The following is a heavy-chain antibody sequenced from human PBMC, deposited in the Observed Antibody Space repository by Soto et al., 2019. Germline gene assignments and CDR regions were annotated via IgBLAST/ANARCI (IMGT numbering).Heavy chain of an antibody. J-gene: IGHJ6*02. CDR2: IRSSGDRT. CDR1: GFTFSSYA. V-gene: IGHV3-23*01. Sequence: GGSLRLSCAASGFTFSSYAMSWVRQAPGKGLEWVSVIRSSGDRTYYADSVKGRFTISRDNSKNTLYMQMNSLRAEDTAVYYCAKQQGPGPPYYYAMDVWGQGTTVTVSS. CDR3: AKQQGPGPPYYYAMDV.